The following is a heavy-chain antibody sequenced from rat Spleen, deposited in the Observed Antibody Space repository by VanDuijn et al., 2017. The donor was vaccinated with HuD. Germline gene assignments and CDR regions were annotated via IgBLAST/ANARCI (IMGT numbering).Heavy chain of an antibody. J-gene: IGHJ2*01. CDR2: IWAAGST. CDR1: GFSLTSNG. V-gene: IGHV2-72*01. CDR3: ARGFTTEVTGGFAY. D-gene: IGHD1-1*01. Sequence: QVHLKESGPGLMQPSETLSLTCTVSGFSLTSNGVGWVRQPLGKGLVWMGTIWAAGSTNYNSAVQSRLSISRDTSKSQVFLKMNSLQPEDTGTYYCARGFTTEVTGGFAYWGQGIMVTVSS.